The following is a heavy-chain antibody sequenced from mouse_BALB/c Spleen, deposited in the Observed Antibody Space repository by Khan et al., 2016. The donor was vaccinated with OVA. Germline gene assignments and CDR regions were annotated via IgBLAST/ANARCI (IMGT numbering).Heavy chain of an antibody. CDR3: ARPPYFSDTLAY. V-gene: IGHV9-3-1*01. CDR2: INTHTGEP. J-gene: IGHJ4*01. D-gene: IGHD2-10*01. Sequence: QIQLVQSGPELKKPGETVKISCKASGYTFTNFGMNWVKQAPGKGLEWMGWINTHTGEPIYADDIKGRFAFSLETSASTAYLQINNLKNEDTATYFCARPPYFSDTLAYWGQGTSVTVSS. CDR1: GYTFTNFG.